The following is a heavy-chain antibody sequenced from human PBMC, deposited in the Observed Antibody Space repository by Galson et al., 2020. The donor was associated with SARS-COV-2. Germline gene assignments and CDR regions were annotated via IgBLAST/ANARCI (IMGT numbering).Heavy chain of an antibody. D-gene: IGHD3-22*01. V-gene: IGHV4-34*01. J-gene: IGHJ4*02. CDR1: GGSFSASY. Sequence: SETLSLTCAVYGGSFSASYCTWIRQPAGKGLEWIGEVHHSGTTTYNSSLKSRVTISVDKSKNQFSLKLSSVTAADTAVYYCARGNRDINMIIVVITAVNYHFDGWGQGTLVTVAS. CDR3: ARGNRDINMIIVVITAVNYHFDG. CDR2: VHHSGTT.